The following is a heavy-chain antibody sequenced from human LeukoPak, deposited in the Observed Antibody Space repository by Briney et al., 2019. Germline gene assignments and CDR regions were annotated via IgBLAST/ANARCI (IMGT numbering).Heavy chain of an antibody. Sequence: ASVKVSCKASGYTFTSYGISWVRQAPGQGLEWMGWISAYNGNTNYAQKLQGRVTMTTDTSTSTAYMELRSLRSDDTAVYYCARDLLSRYSFGSDAFDIWGQGTMVTVSS. CDR1: GYTFTSYG. V-gene: IGHV1-18*01. CDR3: ARDLLSRYSFGSDAFDI. J-gene: IGHJ3*02. CDR2: ISAYNGNT. D-gene: IGHD5-18*01.